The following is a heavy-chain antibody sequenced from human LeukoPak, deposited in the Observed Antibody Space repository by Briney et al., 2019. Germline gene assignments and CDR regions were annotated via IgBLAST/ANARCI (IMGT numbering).Heavy chain of an antibody. CDR1: GGSISSCSYY. CDR2: IYYSGST. CDR3: ARYVFVLKVYATFMNWFDP. D-gene: IGHD2-8*01. V-gene: IGHV4-39*01. J-gene: IGHJ5*02. Sequence: PSETLSLTCTVSGGSISSCSYYWGWIRQPPGKGLERIGSIYYSGSTYYNPSLKSRVTISVDTSKNQFSLKLSSVTAANTAVYYTARYVFVLKVYATFMNWFDPWGQGTLVTVSS.